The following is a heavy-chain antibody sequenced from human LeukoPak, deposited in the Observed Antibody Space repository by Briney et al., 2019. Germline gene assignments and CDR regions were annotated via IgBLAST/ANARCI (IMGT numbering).Heavy chain of an antibody. Sequence: GGSLRLSCAASGFTFTDFYMTWIRQAPGKGLQWVAYISDSGTTVDYADSVKGRFSISRDNTENSLYLQMNSLGVEDTGFYYCARDVGADFWGQGTLVTVSS. D-gene: IGHD1-26*01. CDR3: ARDVGADF. CDR2: ISDSGTTV. V-gene: IGHV3-11*04. J-gene: IGHJ4*02. CDR1: GFTFTDFY.